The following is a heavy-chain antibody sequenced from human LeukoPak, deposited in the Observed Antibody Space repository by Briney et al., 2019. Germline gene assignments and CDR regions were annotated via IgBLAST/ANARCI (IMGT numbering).Heavy chain of an antibody. CDR2: IRSKANSYAT. Sequence: EGSLRLSCAASGFTFSGSAMHWVRQASGKGLEWVGRIRSKANSYATAYAASVKGRFTISRDDSKNTAYLQMNSLKTEDTAVYYCTRHNYYDSSGLFDYWGQGTLVTVSS. V-gene: IGHV3-73*01. J-gene: IGHJ4*02. CDR1: GFTFSGSA. CDR3: TRHNYYDSSGLFDY. D-gene: IGHD3-22*01.